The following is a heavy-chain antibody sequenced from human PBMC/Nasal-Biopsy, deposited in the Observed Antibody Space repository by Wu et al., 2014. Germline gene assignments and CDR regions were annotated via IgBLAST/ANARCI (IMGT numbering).Heavy chain of an antibody. CDR3: SKALGDYGDIGDDF. CDR1: GFTFRSYG. CDR2: ISGTSKTI. D-gene: IGHD4-17*01. J-gene: IGHJ4*02. V-gene: IGHV3-48*04. Sequence: ASGFTFRSYGMHWVRQAPGKALQWVAFISGTSKTIHYADSVKGRFTISIDNANNSLILQMNSLRVEDTALYYCSKALGDYGDIGDDFWGQGTLVTVSS.